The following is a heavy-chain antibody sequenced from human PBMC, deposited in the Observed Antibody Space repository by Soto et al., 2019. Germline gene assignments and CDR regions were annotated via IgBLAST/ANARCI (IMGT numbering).Heavy chain of an antibody. CDR2: ISYDGSNK. Sequence: PGGSLRLSCAASGFNFSSYGMHWVRQAPGKGLEWVAVISYDGSNKYYADSVKGRFTISRDNSKNTLYLQMNSLRAEDTAVYYCARERQLGDYYYYGMDVWGQGTTVTVSS. CDR3: ARERQLGDYYYYGMDV. CDR1: GFNFSSYG. D-gene: IGHD6-6*01. J-gene: IGHJ6*02. V-gene: IGHV3-30-3*01.